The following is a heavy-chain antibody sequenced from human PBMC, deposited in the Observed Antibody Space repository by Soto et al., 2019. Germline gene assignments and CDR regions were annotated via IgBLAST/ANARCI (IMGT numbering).Heavy chain of an antibody. D-gene: IGHD1-26*01. V-gene: IGHV1-18*04. CDR3: ARAPCGELPYNWFDP. Sequence: GASVKVSCKASGYTFTSYDISWVRQAPGQGLEWMGWISAYNRNTNYAQKLQGRVTMTTDTSTSTAYMALRSLISDDTAVYNCARAPCGELPYNWFDPWGQGTLVTVSS. J-gene: IGHJ5*02. CDR2: ISAYNRNT. CDR1: GYTFTSYD.